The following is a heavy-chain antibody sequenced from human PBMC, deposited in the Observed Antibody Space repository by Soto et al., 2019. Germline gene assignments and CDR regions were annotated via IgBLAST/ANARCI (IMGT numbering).Heavy chain of an antibody. CDR1: GYTFTSYD. CDR2: MNPNSGNT. V-gene: IGHV1-8*01. CDR3: ARGWDCTNGVCYTRPMDV. Sequence: QVQLVQSGAEVKKPGASVKVSCKASGYTFTSYDINWVRQATGQGLEWMGWMNPNSGNTGYAQKFQGRVTMTRNTSISTAYMELSSLRSEDTAVYYCARGWDCTNGVCYTRPMDVWGQGTTVTVSS. J-gene: IGHJ6*02. D-gene: IGHD2-8*01.